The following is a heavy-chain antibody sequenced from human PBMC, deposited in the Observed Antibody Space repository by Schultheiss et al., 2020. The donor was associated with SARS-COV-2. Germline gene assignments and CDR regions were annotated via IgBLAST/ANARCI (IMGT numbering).Heavy chain of an antibody. D-gene: IGHD6-13*01. J-gene: IGHJ5*02. CDR2: INHSGST. V-gene: IGHV4-34*01. Sequence: SETLSLTCAVYGGSFSGYYWSWIRQPPGKGLEWIGEINHSGSTNYNPSLKSRVTISVDTSKNQFSLKLSSVTAADTAVYYCARASSRTKLKGWFDPWGQGTLVTVSS. CDR1: GGSFSGYY. CDR3: ARASSRTKLKGWFDP.